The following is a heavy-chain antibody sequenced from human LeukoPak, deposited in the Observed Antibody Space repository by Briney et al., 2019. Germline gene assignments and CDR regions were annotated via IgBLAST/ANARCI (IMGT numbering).Heavy chain of an antibody. J-gene: IGHJ4*02. V-gene: IGHV4-59*13. CDR1: GGSISGYY. Sequence: SETLSVTCSVSGGSISGYYWSWTRQPPGKGLEWIAYVSYSGNTNYTPSLKNRVSISVDTSKNRFSLQLRSVTAADTAFYYCARAGRFTSGRSYFFDNWGQGTLVTVS. D-gene: IGHD3-3*01. CDR2: VSYSGNT. CDR3: ARAGRFTSGRSYFFDN.